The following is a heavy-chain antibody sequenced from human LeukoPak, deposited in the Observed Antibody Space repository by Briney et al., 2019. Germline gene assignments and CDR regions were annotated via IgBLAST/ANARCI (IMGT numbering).Heavy chain of an antibody. CDR2: ISGSGGST. J-gene: IGHJ4*02. CDR3: AKGHSSSWYYFDY. CDR1: GFTFSSYA. D-gene: IGHD6-13*01. Sequence: PGGSLRLSCAASGFTFSSYARSWVRQAPGKGLEWVSAISGSGGSTYYADSVKGRFTISRDNSKNTLYLQTNSLRAEDTAVYYCAKGHSSSWYYFDYWGQGTLVTVSS. V-gene: IGHV3-23*01.